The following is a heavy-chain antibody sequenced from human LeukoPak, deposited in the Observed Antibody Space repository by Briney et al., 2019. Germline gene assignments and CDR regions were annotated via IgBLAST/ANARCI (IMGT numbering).Heavy chain of an antibody. V-gene: IGHV3-21*01. Sequence: PGGSLRLSCAASGFTFSSYSMNWVRQAPGKGLEWVSSISSSSSYIYYADSVKGRFTISRDNAKNSLYLQMNSLRAEDTAVYYCARDLTRITMIVVVITTVSGMDVWGQGTTVTVSS. CDR1: GFTFSSYS. D-gene: IGHD3-22*01. CDR2: ISSSSSYI. CDR3: ARDLTRITMIVVVITTVSGMDV. J-gene: IGHJ6*02.